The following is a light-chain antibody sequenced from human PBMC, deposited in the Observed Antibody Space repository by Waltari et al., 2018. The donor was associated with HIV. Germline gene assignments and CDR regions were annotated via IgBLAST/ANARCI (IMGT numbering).Light chain of an antibody. J-gene: IGLJ3*02. CDR1: RSNIGDNF. Sequence: QSVLTQPPSASGTAGQRVTISCSGSRSNIGDNFVYCFQQLPGTAPKLLIDRNDQRPSGVPDRFSGSKSGTSASLAISGLRSEDEADYYCAAWDDRLLWVFGGGTILTVL. V-gene: IGLV1-47*01. CDR2: RND. CDR3: AAWDDRLLWV.